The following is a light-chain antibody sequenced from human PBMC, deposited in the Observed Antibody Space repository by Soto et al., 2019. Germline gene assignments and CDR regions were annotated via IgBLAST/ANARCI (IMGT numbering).Light chain of an antibody. J-gene: IGKJ1*01. V-gene: IGKV1-5*01. CDR2: DAS. CDR3: QQYNGFSRT. Sequence: DIQMTQSPSPLSASVGDRVTITCRASQSISRSLAWYQQKPGKAPKLLIYDASNLERGVSSRFSGSGSGTEFTLTISSLQPDDFATYYCQQYNGFSRTFGQGTKVDIK. CDR1: QSISRS.